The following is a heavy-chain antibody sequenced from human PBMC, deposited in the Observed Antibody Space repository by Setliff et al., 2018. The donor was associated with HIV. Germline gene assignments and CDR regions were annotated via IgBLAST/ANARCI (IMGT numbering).Heavy chain of an antibody. CDR1: GGSISDYS. D-gene: IGHD1-1*01. Sequence: PSETLSLTCTVSGGSISDYSWSWIRQPAGKGLEWIGGIYTSGSTNYNPSLRSGVTISVDTSKNQFSLKLTSVTAADTAVYYCARETNWNGSDLWGRGTLVTVSS. J-gene: IGHJ2*01. CDR3: ARETNWNGSDL. CDR2: IYTSGST. V-gene: IGHV4-4*07.